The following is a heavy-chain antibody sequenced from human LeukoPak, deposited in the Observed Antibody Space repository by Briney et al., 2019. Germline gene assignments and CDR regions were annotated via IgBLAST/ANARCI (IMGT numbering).Heavy chain of an antibody. CDR3: AREIFYGSGSPKIDS. D-gene: IGHD3-10*01. CDR2: INSDGSST. Sequence: GGSLRLSCAASGFTFSNYWMHWVRQGPGKGLVWVSRINSDGSSTSYADSVKGRFTISRDNAKNTLYLQMKSLRAEDTALYYCAREIFYGSGSPKIDSWGQGTLVTVSS. V-gene: IGHV3-74*01. CDR1: GFTFSNYW. J-gene: IGHJ4*02.